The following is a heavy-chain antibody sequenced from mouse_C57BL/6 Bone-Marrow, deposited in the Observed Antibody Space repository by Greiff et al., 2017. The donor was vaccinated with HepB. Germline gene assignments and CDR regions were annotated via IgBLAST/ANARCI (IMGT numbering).Heavy chain of an antibody. CDR3: ARRPTTAQATPYAMDY. V-gene: IGHV1-53*01. D-gene: IGHD3-2*02. J-gene: IGHJ4*01. Sequence: QVQLQQPGTELVKPGASVKLSCKASGYTFTSYWMHWVKQRPGQGLEWIGNINPSNGGTNYNEKFKSKATLTVDKSSSTAYMQLSSLTSEDSAVYYCARRPTTAQATPYAMDYWGQGTSVTVSS. CDR1: GYTFTSYW. CDR2: INPSNGGT.